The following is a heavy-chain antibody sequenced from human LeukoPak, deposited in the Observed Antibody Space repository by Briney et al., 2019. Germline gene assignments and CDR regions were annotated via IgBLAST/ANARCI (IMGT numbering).Heavy chain of an antibody. Sequence: PGRSLRLSCAASRFTFSNYGMHWVRQAPGKGLEWVAVIWYDGSNKYYADSVKGQFTISRDNSKNTLYLQMNSLRAEDTAVYYCARNWNNCFDPWGQGTLVTVSS. CDR3: ARNWNNCFDP. V-gene: IGHV3-33*01. CDR1: RFTFSNYG. D-gene: IGHD1-1*01. CDR2: IWYDGSNK. J-gene: IGHJ5*02.